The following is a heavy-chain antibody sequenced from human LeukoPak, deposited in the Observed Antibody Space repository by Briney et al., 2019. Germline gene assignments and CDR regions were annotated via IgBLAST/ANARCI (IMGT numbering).Heavy chain of an antibody. CDR3: ASDRVPAGTDAYYYYGMDV. CDR2: IIPIFGTA. CDR1: GGTFSSYA. V-gene: IGHV1-69*06. Sequence: SVKVSCKASGGTFSSYAISWVRQAPGQGLEWMGGIIPIFGTANYAQKFQGRVTITADKSTSTAYMELSSLRSEDTAVYYCASDRVPAGTDAYYYYGMDVWGKGTTVTVSS. D-gene: IGHD2-2*01. J-gene: IGHJ6*04.